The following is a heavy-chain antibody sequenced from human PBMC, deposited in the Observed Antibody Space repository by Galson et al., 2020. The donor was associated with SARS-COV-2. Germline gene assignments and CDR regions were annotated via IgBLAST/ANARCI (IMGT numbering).Heavy chain of an antibody. CDR3: EKVGRFLEWSHLRFDP. Sequence: GGSLRLSCAASGFTLSSYGMHWVRQAPGKGLEWVAVIAYDGSNKYYADYVKGRFTISRDNSKNTLYLQMNSLRPEDTAVYYCEKVGRFLEWSHLRFDPWGQGTLVTVSS. CDR2: IAYDGSNK. V-gene: IGHV3-30*18. CDR1: GFTLSSYG. D-gene: IGHD3-3*01. J-gene: IGHJ5*02.